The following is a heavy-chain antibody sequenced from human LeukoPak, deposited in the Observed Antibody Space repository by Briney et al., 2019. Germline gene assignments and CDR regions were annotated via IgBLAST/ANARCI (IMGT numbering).Heavy chain of an antibody. D-gene: IGHD2-2*01. CDR2: INHSGST. CDR3: AKGLGYCSSTSCPHFDY. J-gene: IGHJ4*02. Sequence: PSETLSLTCAVYGGSFSGYYWSWIRQPPGKGLEWIGEINHSGSTNYNPSLKSRVTLSVDTSKNQFSLKLSSVTAADTAVYYCAKGLGYCSSTSCPHFDYWGQGTLVTVSS. V-gene: IGHV4-34*01. CDR1: GGSFSGYY.